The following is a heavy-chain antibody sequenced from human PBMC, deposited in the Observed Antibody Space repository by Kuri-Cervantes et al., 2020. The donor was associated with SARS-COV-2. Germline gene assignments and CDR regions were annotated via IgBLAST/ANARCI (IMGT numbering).Heavy chain of an antibody. D-gene: IGHD1-26*01. CDR1: GFSLSRYT. CDR3: WGGFYY. V-gene: IGHV3-21*01. CDR2: ISGSGSYI. Sequence: GGSLRLSCAASGFSLSRYTMNWVRQAPGKALEWVSSISGSGSYIYYADSVKGRFTISRDNSKNTLYLQMNSLRAEDTAVYYCWGGFYYWGQGTRVTVSS. J-gene: IGHJ4*02.